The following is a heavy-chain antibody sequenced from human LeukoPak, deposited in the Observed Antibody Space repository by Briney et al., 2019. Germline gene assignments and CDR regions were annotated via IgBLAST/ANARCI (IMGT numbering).Heavy chain of an antibody. Sequence: ASVKVSCKASGYTFTSYGISWVRQAPGQGLEWMGWINAGNGNTKYSQEFQGRVTITRDTSASTAYMELSSLRSEDMAVYYCARAVIVGATAGPADFDYWGQGTLVTVSS. CDR3: ARAVIVGATAGPADFDY. V-gene: IGHV1-3*03. CDR1: GYTFTSYG. J-gene: IGHJ4*02. D-gene: IGHD1-26*01. CDR2: INAGNGNT.